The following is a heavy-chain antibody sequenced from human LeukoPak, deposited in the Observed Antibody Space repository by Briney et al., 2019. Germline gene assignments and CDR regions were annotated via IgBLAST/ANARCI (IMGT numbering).Heavy chain of an antibody. Sequence: SGTLSLTCAVYGGSFSGYYWSWIRQPPGKGLEWIGEINHSGSTNYNPSLKSRVTISVDTSKNQFSLELSSVTAADTAVYYCARGLVAAAGPSYWGQGTLVTVSS. D-gene: IGHD6-13*01. V-gene: IGHV4-34*01. CDR3: ARGLVAAAGPSY. J-gene: IGHJ4*02. CDR1: GGSFSGYY. CDR2: INHSGST.